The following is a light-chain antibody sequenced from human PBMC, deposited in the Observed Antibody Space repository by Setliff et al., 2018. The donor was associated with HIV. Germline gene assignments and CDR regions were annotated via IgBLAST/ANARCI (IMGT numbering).Light chain of an antibody. V-gene: IGLV3-21*03. CDR2: DDS. J-gene: IGLJ3*02. Sequence: SYELTQAPSVSVAPGKTAKITCGGNNIGNKNVHWYQQESGQAPVLIVYDDSDRPSGIPERFSGSNSGNMATLTISRVEAGDEAVYYCQVWDSSSDHRVFGGGTQLTVL. CDR3: QVWDSSSDHRV. CDR1: NIGNKN.